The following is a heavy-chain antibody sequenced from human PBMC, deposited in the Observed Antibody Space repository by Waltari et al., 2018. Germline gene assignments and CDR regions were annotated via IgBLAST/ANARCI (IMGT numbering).Heavy chain of an antibody. J-gene: IGHJ4*02. Sequence: QLQLQESGSGLVKPSQTLSLTCAVSGGSISSGGYSWSWIRQPPGKGLEWIGYIYHSGSTYYNPSLKSRVTISVDRSKNQFSLKLSSVTAADTAVYYCTRVKIYGGSAFDYWGQGTLVTVSS. V-gene: IGHV4-30-2*01. D-gene: IGHD2-15*01. CDR3: TRVKIYGGSAFDY. CDR1: GGSISSGGYS. CDR2: IYHSGST.